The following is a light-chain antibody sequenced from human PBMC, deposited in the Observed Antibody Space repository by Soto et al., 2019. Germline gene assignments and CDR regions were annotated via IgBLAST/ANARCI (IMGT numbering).Light chain of an antibody. J-gene: IGLJ2*01. CDR3: LLYYGGAQVL. Sequence: VVTQEPSLTVSPGGTVTLTCASSAGAVTSAYYTTWLQQKPGQAPRALIYSTSEKHSWTPARFSGSLLGGKAALTLSAAQPEDEADYYCLLYYGGAQVLFGGGTKLTFL. V-gene: IGLV7-43*01. CDR1: AGAVTSAYY. CDR2: STS.